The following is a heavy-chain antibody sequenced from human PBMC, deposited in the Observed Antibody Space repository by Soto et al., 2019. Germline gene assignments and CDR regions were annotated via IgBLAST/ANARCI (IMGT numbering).Heavy chain of an antibody. J-gene: IGHJ5*02. CDR3: ARDGAGDILTGYYNEGWFDP. CDR2: IYYSGST. V-gene: IGHV4-31*03. Sequence: SETLSLTCTVSGGSISSGGYYWSWIRQHPGKGLEWIGYIYYSGSTYYNPSLKSRVTISVDTSKNQFSLKLSSVTAADTAVYYCARDGAGDILTGYYNEGWFDPWGQGTLVTVSS. D-gene: IGHD3-9*01. CDR1: GGSISSGGYY.